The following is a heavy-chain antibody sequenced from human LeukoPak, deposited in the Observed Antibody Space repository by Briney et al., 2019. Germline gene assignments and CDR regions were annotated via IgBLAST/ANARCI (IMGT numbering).Heavy chain of an antibody. CDR2: INWNGGST. Sequence: GGSLRLSCAASGFTFDDYGMSWVRQAPGKGLEWVSGINWNGGSTGYADSVKGRFTISRDNAKNSLYLQMNSLRAEDTALYYCARARGYSYGYWSDYWGQGTLVTVSS. J-gene: IGHJ4*02. D-gene: IGHD5-18*01. V-gene: IGHV3-20*04. CDR3: ARARGYSYGYWSDY. CDR1: GFTFDDYG.